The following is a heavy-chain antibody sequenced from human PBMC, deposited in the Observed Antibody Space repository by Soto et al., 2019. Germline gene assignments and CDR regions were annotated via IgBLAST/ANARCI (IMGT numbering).Heavy chain of an antibody. CDR1: GGTFSSYA. Sequence: GASVKVSCKASGGTFSSYAISWVRQAPGQGLEWMGGIIPIFGTANYAQKFQGRVTITADKSTSTAYMELSSLRSEDTAVYYCASGPAVTSCSGGSCYYNSYVMDVWGQGTTVTVS. D-gene: IGHD2-15*01. J-gene: IGHJ6*02. CDR2: IIPIFGTA. CDR3: ASGPAVTSCSGGSCYYNSYVMDV. V-gene: IGHV1-69*06.